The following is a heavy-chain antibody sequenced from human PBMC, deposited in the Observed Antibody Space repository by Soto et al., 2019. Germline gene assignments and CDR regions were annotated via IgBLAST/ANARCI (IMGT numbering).Heavy chain of an antibody. CDR3: ARYEGATEYYYYGMDV. Sequence: SETLSLTCTVSGGSISSTTHHWVWVRQPPGKGLEWIGYIYHSGSTYYNPSLKSRVTISVDKSKNQFSLKLSSVTAADTAVYYCARYEGATEYYYYGMDVWGQGTTVTVSS. CDR2: IYHSGST. CDR1: GGSISSTTHH. J-gene: IGHJ6*02. V-gene: IGHV4-39*07. D-gene: IGHD1-26*01.